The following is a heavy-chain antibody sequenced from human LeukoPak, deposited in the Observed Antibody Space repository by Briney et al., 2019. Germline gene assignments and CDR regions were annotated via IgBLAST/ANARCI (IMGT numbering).Heavy chain of an antibody. V-gene: IGHV1-69*13. CDR2: IIPIFGTA. D-gene: IGHD2-2*01. J-gene: IGHJ5*02. CDR3: ARVFGYCSSTSCYGRDNWFDP. CDR1: GGTFSSYA. Sequence: ASVKVSCKASGGTFSSYAISWVRQAPGQGLEWMGGIIPIFGTANYAQKFQGRVTITADESTSTAYMELSSLRSEDTAVYYCARVFGYCSSTSCYGRDNWFDPWGQGTLVTVSS.